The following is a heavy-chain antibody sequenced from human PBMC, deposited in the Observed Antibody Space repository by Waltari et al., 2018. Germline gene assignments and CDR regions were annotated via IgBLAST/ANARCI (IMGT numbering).Heavy chain of an antibody. D-gene: IGHD6-19*01. J-gene: IGHJ3*02. CDR1: GGSISSSSYY. V-gene: IGHV4-39*07. Sequence: QLQLQESGPGLVKPSETLSLTCTVSGGSISSSSYYCGWIRQPPGKGLEWIGSIYYSGSTYYNPSLKSRVTISVDTSKNQFSLKLSSVTAADTAVYYCARGKRGSGWGYDAFDIWGQGTMVTVSS. CDR3: ARGKRGSGWGYDAFDI. CDR2: IYYSGST.